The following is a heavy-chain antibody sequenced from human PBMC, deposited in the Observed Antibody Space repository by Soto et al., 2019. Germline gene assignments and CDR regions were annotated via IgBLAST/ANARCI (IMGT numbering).Heavy chain of an antibody. V-gene: IGHV3-23*01. Sequence: GGSLRLSCAASGFTFSSYAMSWVRQAPGKGLEWVSAISGSGGSTYYADSVKGRFTISRDNSKNTLYLQMNSLRAEDTAVYYCDKSYSSGYYGAPHDYWGQGTLVTVSS. D-gene: IGHD3-22*01. CDR1: GFTFSSYA. J-gene: IGHJ4*02. CDR3: DKSYSSGYYGAPHDY. CDR2: ISGSGGST.